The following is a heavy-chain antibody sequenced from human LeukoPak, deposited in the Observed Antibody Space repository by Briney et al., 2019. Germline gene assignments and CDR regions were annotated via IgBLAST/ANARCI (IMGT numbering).Heavy chain of an antibody. V-gene: IGHV3-23*01. J-gene: IGHJ4*02. CDR3: AHRAYSGWFHYYFDY. D-gene: IGHD6-13*01. CDR2: ISGSGDST. CDR1: GFTFSSYA. Sequence: GGSLRLSCAASGFTFSSYAMSWVRQAPGKGLEWVSSISGSGDSTYYADSVKGRFTISRDNSKNTLYLQMNSLRGEDTAVYYCAHRAYSGWFHYYFDYWGQGTLVTVSS.